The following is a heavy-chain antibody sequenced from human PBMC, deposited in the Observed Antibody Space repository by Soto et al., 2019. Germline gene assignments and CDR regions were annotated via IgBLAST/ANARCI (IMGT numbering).Heavy chain of an antibody. J-gene: IGHJ1*01. CDR1: GGSISSSSYY. Sequence: HLQLQESGPGLVKPSETLSLTCTVSGGSISSSSYYWGWLRQPPGKGLEWIGSIYYSGSTYYNPSLISRVTISVDTSKIQFSRKLSSVTAADTAVYYCARQWQWLVPEYSQHWCQGTLVTVSS. V-gene: IGHV4-39*01. D-gene: IGHD6-19*01. CDR3: ARQWQWLVPEYSQH. CDR2: IYYSGST.